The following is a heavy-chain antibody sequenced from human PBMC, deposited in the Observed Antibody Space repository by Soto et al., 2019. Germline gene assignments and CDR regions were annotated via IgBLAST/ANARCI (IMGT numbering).Heavy chain of an antibody. J-gene: IGHJ4*02. V-gene: IGHV4-34*01. D-gene: IGHD6-13*01. CDR1: GGSFSGYY. Sequence: ETLSLTCAVYGGSFSGYYWSWIRQPPGKGLGWIGEITHSGSTNYNPSLKSRVTISVDTSKNQFSLKLSSVTAADTAVYYCARYRTSGSWSKFDYWGQGTLVTVSS. CDR3: ARYRTSGSWSKFDY. CDR2: ITHSGST.